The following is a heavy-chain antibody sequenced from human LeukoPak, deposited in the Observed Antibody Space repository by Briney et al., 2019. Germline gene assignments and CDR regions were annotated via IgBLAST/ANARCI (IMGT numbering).Heavy chain of an antibody. Sequence: GGSLRLSCVAPGYTFSPYWMSWVRQIPGKGLEWVSYISSSSSTIYYADSVKGRFTISRDNAKNSLYLQMNSLRDEDTAVYYCARLTSATVTYDYWGQGTLVTVSS. D-gene: IGHD4-17*01. J-gene: IGHJ4*02. V-gene: IGHV3-48*02. CDR1: GYTFSPYW. CDR3: ARLTSATVTYDY. CDR2: ISSSSSTI.